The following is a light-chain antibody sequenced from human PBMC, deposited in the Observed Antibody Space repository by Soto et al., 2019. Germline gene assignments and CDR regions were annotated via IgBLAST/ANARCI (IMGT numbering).Light chain of an antibody. CDR1: QSVGGT. Sequence: DIQMTQSPSTVSASVGDRVTITCRASQSVGGTLAWYQQKAGKAPKLLIYDASSLERGVPSRFSGSGSGTEFSLTISRLQPDDFATYYCQRYETYSRTFGQGTKVDIK. CDR2: DAS. J-gene: IGKJ1*01. V-gene: IGKV1-5*01. CDR3: QRYETYSRT.